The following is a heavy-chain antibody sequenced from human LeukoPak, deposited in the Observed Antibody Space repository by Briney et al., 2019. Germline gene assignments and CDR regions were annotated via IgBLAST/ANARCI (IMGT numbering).Heavy chain of an antibody. V-gene: IGHV1-69*17. Sequence: ASVKVSCKASGGTFSSNAISWVRQAPGQGLEWMGGIIPIFGIANYAQKFQDRVTITADKSTSTAYMELSSPRSEDTAVYYCARQGPTYYDSSGYYYAEDYYMDVWGKGTTVTVSS. J-gene: IGHJ6*03. D-gene: IGHD3-22*01. CDR3: ARQGPTYYDSSGYYYAEDYYMDV. CDR2: IIPIFGIA. CDR1: GGTFSSNA.